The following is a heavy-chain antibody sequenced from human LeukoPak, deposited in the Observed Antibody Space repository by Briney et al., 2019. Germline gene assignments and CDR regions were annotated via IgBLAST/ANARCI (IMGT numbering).Heavy chain of an antibody. CDR2: IKQDGSKK. D-gene: IGHD1-1*01. CDR3: ARDSGSFDY. Sequence: GGSLRLSCAASGFTFSSYWMSWVRQAPGKGLEWVANIKQDGSKKYYVDSVKGRFTISRDNAENSLYLQMNSLRVEDTAVYYCARDSGSFDYWGQGTLVTVSS. CDR1: GFTFSSYW. J-gene: IGHJ4*02. V-gene: IGHV3-7*01.